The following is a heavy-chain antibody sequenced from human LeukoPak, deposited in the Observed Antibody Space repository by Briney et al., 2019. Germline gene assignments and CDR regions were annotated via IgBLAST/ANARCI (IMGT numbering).Heavy chain of an antibody. CDR3: ARGCSGSYEVDY. V-gene: IGHV3-33*01. D-gene: IGHD1-26*01. CDR1: GFTFSSYG. CDR2: IWYDGSNK. Sequence: GGSLRLSCAASGFTFSSYGMHWVRQAPGKGLEWVAVIWYDGSNKYYADSVKGRFTISRDNSKNTLYLQMNSLRAEDTAVYYCARGCSGSYEVDYWGQGTLVTVSS. J-gene: IGHJ4*02.